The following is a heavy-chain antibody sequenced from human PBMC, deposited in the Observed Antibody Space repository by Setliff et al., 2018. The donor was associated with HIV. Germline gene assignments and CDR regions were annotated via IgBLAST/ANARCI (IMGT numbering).Heavy chain of an antibody. D-gene: IGHD2-15*01. Sequence: PGGSLRLSCAASGSTFSTYGMHWVRQAADKELEWVAFVRHDGDVQIYADSVKGRFTASRDNPKNTVSLQLNSLRIEDTAVYYCARDFSWATDSWGQGTLVTVSS. CDR1: GSTFSTYG. CDR2: VRHDGDVQ. J-gene: IGHJ4*02. V-gene: IGHV3-30*02. CDR3: ARDFSWATDS.